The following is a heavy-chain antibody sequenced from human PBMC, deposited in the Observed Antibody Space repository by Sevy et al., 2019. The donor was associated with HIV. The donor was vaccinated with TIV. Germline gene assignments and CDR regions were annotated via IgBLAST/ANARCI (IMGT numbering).Heavy chain of an antibody. D-gene: IGHD5-12*01. V-gene: IGHV3-21*01. CDR2: ISSSYRYL. CDR1: GFTFTTYS. J-gene: IGHJ4*02. CDR3: AREATSFFDY. Sequence: GGSLRLSCAASGFTFTTYSMNWVRQAPGKGLEWVSSISSSYRYLSYADSLKGRFTISRDNAKNSLYLQMNSLRAEDTAVYYCAREATSFFDYWGQGTLVTVSS.